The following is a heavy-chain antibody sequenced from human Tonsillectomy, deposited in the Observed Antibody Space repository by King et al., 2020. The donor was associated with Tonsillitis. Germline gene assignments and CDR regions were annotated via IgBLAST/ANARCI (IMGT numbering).Heavy chain of an antibody. V-gene: IGHV1-69*04. D-gene: IGHD4-17*01. CDR1: GDTFSSYA. CDR2: IIPFLAIA. J-gene: IGHJ4*02. Sequence: QLVQSGAEVKKPGSSVKVSCKASGDTFSSYAVSWVRQAPGQGLEWMGRIIPFLAIANYALKFQGRVTITADKSTSTAYMELSSLRSEDTAMYYCARDFGYGDGFDYWGQGTLVTVSS. CDR3: ARDFGYGDGFDY.